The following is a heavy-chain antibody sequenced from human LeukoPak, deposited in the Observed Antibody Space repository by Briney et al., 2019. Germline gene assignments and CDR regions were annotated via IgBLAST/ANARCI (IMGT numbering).Heavy chain of an antibody. V-gene: IGHV4-61*02. CDR1: GGSISSGSYY. D-gene: IGHD3-22*01. Sequence: SETLSLTCTVSGGSISSGSYYWSWIRQPAGKGLEWIGRIYTSGSTNYNPSLKSRVTISVDTSKNQFSLKLSSVTAADTAVYYCARADNYYDSSGYEYYYYYYMDVWGKGTTVTISS. J-gene: IGHJ6*03. CDR3: ARADNYYDSSGYEYYYYYYMDV. CDR2: IYTSGST.